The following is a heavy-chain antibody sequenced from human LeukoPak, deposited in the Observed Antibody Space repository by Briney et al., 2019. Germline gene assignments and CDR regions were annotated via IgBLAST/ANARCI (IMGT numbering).Heavy chain of an antibody. V-gene: IGHV4-39*07. J-gene: IGHJ3*02. Sequence: SETLSLTCTVSGASISSSSYYWGWVRQPPGKGLEWIGSISYGGSTYYNPSLKSRVTISVDTSKNQFSLKLSSVTAADTAVYYCARPTYYYDSSGSLWDAFDIWGQGTMVTVSS. CDR3: ARPTYYYDSSGSLWDAFDI. CDR2: ISYGGST. CDR1: GASISSSSYY. D-gene: IGHD3-22*01.